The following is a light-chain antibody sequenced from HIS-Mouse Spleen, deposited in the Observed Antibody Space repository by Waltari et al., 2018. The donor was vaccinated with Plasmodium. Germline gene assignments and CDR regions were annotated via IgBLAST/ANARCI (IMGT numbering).Light chain of an antibody. CDR1: QMFIDRY. V-gene: IGKV3-20*01. CDR3: QQYGSSPLT. J-gene: IGKJ4*01. Sequence: SCRASQMFIDRYLAWYQQKPGQSPRLLIYGASSRATGIPDRFSGSGSGTDFTLTISRLEPEDFAVYYCQQYGSSPLTFGGGTKVEIK. CDR2: GAS.